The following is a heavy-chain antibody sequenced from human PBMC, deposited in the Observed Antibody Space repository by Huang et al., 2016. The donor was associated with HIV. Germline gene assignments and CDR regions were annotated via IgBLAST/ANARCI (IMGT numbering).Heavy chain of an antibody. CDR3: ARDGARRLFDY. Sequence: HVQLQESGPGLMKPSETLSLTCTVSGGSINSYYWSWIRQPAGKGPEWIGRIYTNGTTIYNPSLRRRVTVSVDTAKNYFSLKLKSVTAADTAVYYCARDGARRLFDYWGQGAPVTVSS. V-gene: IGHV4-4*07. CDR2: IYTNGTT. J-gene: IGHJ4*02. CDR1: GGSINSYY. D-gene: IGHD1-1*01.